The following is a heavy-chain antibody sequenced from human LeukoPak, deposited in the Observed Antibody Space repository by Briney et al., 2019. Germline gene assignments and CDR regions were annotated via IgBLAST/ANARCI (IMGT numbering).Heavy chain of an antibody. J-gene: IGHJ4*02. D-gene: IGHD5-24*01. CDR2: INPNTGGT. Sequence: ASVKVSCKASGYTFTGYYMHWVRQAPGQGLEWMGRINPNTGGTNYAQKFQGRITMTRDTSISTAYMELSSLTFDDTAVYYCATLQDGHSSYYFDYWGQGTLVTVSS. V-gene: IGHV1-2*06. CDR1: GYTFTGYY. CDR3: ATLQDGHSSYYFDY.